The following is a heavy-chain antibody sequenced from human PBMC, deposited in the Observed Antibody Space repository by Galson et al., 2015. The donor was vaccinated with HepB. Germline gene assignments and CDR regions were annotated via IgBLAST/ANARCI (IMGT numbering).Heavy chain of an antibody. CDR3: AKDGAAAGTLFDY. J-gene: IGHJ4*02. CDR1: GFTFSSYA. D-gene: IGHD6-13*01. V-gene: IGHV3-23*01. Sequence: SLRLSCAASGFTFSSYAMSWVRQAPGKGLEWVSAISGSGGSTYYADSVKGRFTISRDNSKNTLYLQMNSLRAEDTAVYYCAKDGAAAGTLFDYWGQGTLVTVSS. CDR2: ISGSGGST.